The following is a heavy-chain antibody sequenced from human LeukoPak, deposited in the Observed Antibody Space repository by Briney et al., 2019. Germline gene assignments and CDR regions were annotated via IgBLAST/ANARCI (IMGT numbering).Heavy chain of an antibody. CDR3: ATEMAAMVY. V-gene: IGHV3-21*01. CDR2: ISSSSSYI. CDR1: GFIFSSYG. D-gene: IGHD5-24*01. J-gene: IGHJ4*02. Sequence: GGSLRLSCAASGFIFSSYGMHWVRQAPGKGLEWVSSISSSSSYIYYADSVKGRFTISRDNAKNTLYLQMNSLRAEDTAVYYCATEMAAMVYWGQGTLVTVSS.